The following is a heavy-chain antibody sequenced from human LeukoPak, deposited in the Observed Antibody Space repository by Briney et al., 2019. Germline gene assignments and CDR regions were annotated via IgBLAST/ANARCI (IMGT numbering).Heavy chain of an antibody. J-gene: IGHJ4*02. D-gene: IGHD3-10*01. Sequence: ASVTVSCTASGYTFTSYGISWVRQAPGQGLEWMGWISAYNGNTNYAQKLQGRVTMTTDTSTSTAYMELRSLRSDDTAVYYCARVIRLLPGSGSYYNDYWGQGTLVTVSS. V-gene: IGHV1-18*04. CDR1: GYTFTSYG. CDR2: ISAYNGNT. CDR3: ARVIRLLPGSGSYYNDY.